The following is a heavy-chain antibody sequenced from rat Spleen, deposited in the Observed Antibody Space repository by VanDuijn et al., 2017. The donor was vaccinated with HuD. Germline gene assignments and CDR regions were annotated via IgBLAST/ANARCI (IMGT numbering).Heavy chain of an antibody. CDR2: ISPGGGST. CDR1: GFTFSNYY. V-gene: IGHV5-27*01. CDR3: TTDRLGADYFDY. J-gene: IGHJ2*01. Sequence: EVQLVETGGGLVQPGESLKLSCVASGFTFSNYYMAWVRQAPTKGLEWVAYISPGGGSTYYRDSVKGRFTISRDNAKSTLYLQMDSLRSEDTATYYCTTDRLGADYFDYWGQGVMVTVSS. D-gene: IGHD5-1*01.